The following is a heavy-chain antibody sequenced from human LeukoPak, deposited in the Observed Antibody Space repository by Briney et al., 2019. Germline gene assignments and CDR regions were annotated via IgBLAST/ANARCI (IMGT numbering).Heavy chain of an antibody. V-gene: IGHV4-31*02. CDR1: GFTFSSYA. Sequence: LRLSCAASGFTFSSYAMSWIRQHPGKGLEWIGYIYYSGSTYYNPSLKSRVTISVDTSKNQFSLKLSSVTAADTAVYYCARAPNILTGYYPDAFDIWGQGTMVTVSS. D-gene: IGHD3-9*01. CDR3: ARAPNILTGYYPDAFDI. CDR2: IYYSGST. J-gene: IGHJ3*02.